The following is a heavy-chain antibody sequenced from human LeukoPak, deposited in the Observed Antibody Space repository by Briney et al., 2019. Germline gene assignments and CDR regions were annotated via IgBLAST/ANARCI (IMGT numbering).Heavy chain of an antibody. J-gene: IGHJ2*01. CDR1: GYIFASYW. D-gene: IGHD6-13*01. V-gene: IGHV5-51*01. CDR2: IYPGDSDI. CDR3: ARNWAAAGTYWYFDL. Sequence: GESLKISCKGSGYIFASYWIGWVRQMPGKGLEWMGIIYPGDSDIRYSPSFQGQVTISADKSTSTAYLQWSGLKASDTAMYYCARNWAAAGTYWYFDLWGRGTLVTVS.